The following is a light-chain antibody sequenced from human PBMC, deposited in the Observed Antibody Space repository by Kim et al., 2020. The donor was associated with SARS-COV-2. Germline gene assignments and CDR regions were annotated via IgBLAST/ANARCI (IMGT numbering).Light chain of an antibody. CDR2: AAS. CDR1: QSISSW. Sequence: DIQMTQSLSSLSASVGDRVTITCRASQSISSWLAWYQQKPEKAPKCLIYAASSLQSGVPSRFSGSGSGTDFTLTISSLQPEDFATYYCQQYDSYPRTFGQVTRVDIK. CDR3: QQYDSYPRT. J-gene: IGKJ1*01. V-gene: IGKV1D-16*01.